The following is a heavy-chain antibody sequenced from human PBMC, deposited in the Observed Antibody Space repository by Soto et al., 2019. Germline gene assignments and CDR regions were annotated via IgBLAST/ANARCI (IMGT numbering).Heavy chain of an antibody. J-gene: IGHJ6*02. Sequence: GGSLRLSCAASGFTFSTYGMSWVRQAPGEGLEWVSAISGSGESTYYADSVKGRFTISRDNSKNTLYLQMNSLRAEDTAVYYCAKDPRSVVERSVYGMDVWGQGTTVTVSS. D-gene: IGHD2-21*01. CDR1: GFTFSTYG. CDR3: AKDPRSVVERSVYGMDV. V-gene: IGHV3-23*01. CDR2: ISGSGEST.